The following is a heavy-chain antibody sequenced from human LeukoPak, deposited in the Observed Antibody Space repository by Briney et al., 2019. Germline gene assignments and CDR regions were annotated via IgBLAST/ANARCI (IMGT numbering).Heavy chain of an antibody. D-gene: IGHD3-9*01. CDR1: GYSISSGYY. Sequence: SETLSLTCTVSGYSISSGYYWGWIRQPPGKGLEWIGSIYHSGSTYYNPSLKSRVTISVDTSKNQFSLKLSSVTAADTAVYYCASIGAYYDILTGYYRTVDYWGQGTLVTVSS. CDR3: ASIGAYYDILTGYYRTVDY. CDR2: IYHSGST. J-gene: IGHJ4*02. V-gene: IGHV4-38-2*02.